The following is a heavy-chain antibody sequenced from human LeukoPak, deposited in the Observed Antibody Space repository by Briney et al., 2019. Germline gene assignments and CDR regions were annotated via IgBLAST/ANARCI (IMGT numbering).Heavy chain of an antibody. Sequence: PGGSLRLSCAASGFTFRDACMSWVRHAPGKGVEGVGRIKTQADGGTADNATPVKDRFTISKNDSKNTLYLQMNSLKSEDTAVYFCATRPPPYGDYYLDYWGQGTLVTISS. CDR1: GFTFRDAC. V-gene: IGHV3-15*01. J-gene: IGHJ4*02. CDR2: IKTQADGGTA. CDR3: ATRPPPYGDYYLDY. D-gene: IGHD4-17*01.